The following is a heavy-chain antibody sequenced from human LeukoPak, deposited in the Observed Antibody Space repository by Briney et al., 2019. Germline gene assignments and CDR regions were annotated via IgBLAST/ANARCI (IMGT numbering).Heavy chain of an antibody. J-gene: IGHJ4*02. CDR1: GFTFSDYS. Sequence: TGGSLRLSCAASGFTFSDYSMNWVRQAPGKGLEWVAVISYDGSNKYYADSVKGRFTISRDNSKNTLYLQMNSLRAEDTALYYCAKDYCSGGSCYSDYWGQGTLVTVSS. D-gene: IGHD2-15*01. V-gene: IGHV3-30*18. CDR3: AKDYCSGGSCYSDY. CDR2: ISYDGSNK.